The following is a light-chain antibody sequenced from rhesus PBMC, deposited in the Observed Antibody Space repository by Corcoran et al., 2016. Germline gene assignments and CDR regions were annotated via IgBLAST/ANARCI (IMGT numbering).Light chain of an antibody. CDR1: QGITND. CDR2: EAS. J-gene: IGKJ4*01. CDR3: QQYYSNSLT. Sequence: DIQMTQSPSSLSASVGDRVTITCRASQGITNDLAWYHQKPGETLKLLCYEASSLESGIPSRFRGSGSGTDFTLTISSLQSEDFATYYCQQYYSNSLTFGGGTKVEIK. V-gene: IGKV1S17*01.